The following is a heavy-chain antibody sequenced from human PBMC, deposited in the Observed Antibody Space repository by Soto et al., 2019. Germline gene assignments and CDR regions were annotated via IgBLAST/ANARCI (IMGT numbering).Heavy chain of an antibody. J-gene: IGHJ6*02. V-gene: IGHV1-8*01. CDR2: MNPNSGNT. Sequence: GASVKVSCKASGYTFTSYDINWVRQATGQGLEWMGWMNPNSGNTGYAQKFQGRVTMTRNTSISTAYMDLSSLRSEDTAVYYCARGSPSVLRLLEWSKGYYYSGLDVWGQGTTVTVSS. CDR1: GYTFTSYD. CDR3: ARGSPSVLRLLEWSKGYYYSGLDV. D-gene: IGHD3-3*01.